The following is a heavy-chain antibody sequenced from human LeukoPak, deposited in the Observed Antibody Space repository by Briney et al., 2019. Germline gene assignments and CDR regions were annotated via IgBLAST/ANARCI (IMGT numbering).Heavy chain of an antibody. D-gene: IGHD6-19*01. Sequence: ASVKVSCKASGYTFTSYGISWVRQAPGQGLEWMGWISAYNGNTNYAQKLQGRVTMTTDTSTSTAYMELGSLRSDDTAVYYCARGPLGSSGWYPLLNYYGMDVWGQGTTVTVSS. CDR3: ARGPLGSSGWYPLLNYYGMDV. CDR2: ISAYNGNT. CDR1: GYTFTSYG. V-gene: IGHV1-18*01. J-gene: IGHJ6*02.